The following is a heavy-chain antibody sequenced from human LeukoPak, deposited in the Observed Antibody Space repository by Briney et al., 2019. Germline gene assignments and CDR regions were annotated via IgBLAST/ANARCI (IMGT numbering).Heavy chain of an antibody. D-gene: IGHD3-10*01. Sequence: GESLKISCKGSGYSFTNSWIGWVRQMPGKGLEWMGIIYPGDSDTRYSPSFQGQVTISADKSINTAYLQWSSLKASDTAMYYCARPHYYGSGSYYSGFDIWGQGTMVTVSS. J-gene: IGHJ3*02. CDR2: IYPGDSDT. CDR3: ARPHYYGSGSYYSGFDI. V-gene: IGHV5-51*01. CDR1: GYSFTNSW.